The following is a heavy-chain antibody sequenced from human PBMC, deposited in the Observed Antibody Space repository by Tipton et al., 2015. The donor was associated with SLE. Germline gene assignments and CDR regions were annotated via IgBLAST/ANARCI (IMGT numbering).Heavy chain of an antibody. CDR3: ARQPRDSSGYYSDAFDI. CDR2: ISSSSSTI. J-gene: IGHJ3*02. CDR1: GFTFSSYS. Sequence: SLRLSCAASGFTFSSYSMNWVRQAPGKGLEWVSYISSSSSTIYYADSVKGRFTISRDNVKNSLYLQMNSLRAEDTAVYYCARQPRDSSGYYSDAFDIWGQGTMVTVSS. D-gene: IGHD3-22*01. V-gene: IGHV3-48*01.